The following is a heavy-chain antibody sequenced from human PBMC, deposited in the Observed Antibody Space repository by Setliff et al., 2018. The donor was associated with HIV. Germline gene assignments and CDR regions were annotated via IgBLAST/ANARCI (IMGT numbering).Heavy chain of an antibody. CDR2: IRSKAFGGTI. D-gene: IGHD1-1*01. J-gene: IGHJ6*03. CDR1: GFTFGDYA. Sequence: GGSLRLSCTASGFTFGDYAMSWVRQAPGKGLEWVGYIRSKAFGGTIEYAASVKGRFTISRDDSKSIAYLQMNSLETEDTGVYYCTRDRTEHLDFVNYYYYMDVWGKGTTVTVSS. V-gene: IGHV3-49*04. CDR3: TRDRTEHLDFVNYYYYMDV.